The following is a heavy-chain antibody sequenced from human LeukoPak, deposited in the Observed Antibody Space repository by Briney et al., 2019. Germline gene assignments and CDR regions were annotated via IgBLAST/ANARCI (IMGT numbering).Heavy chain of an antibody. J-gene: IGHJ4*02. V-gene: IGHV3-23*01. CDR3: AKVAALYYDFWSGYYASYYFDY. Sequence: GGSLRLSCAASGFTFSSYAMSWVRQALGKGLGWVSAISGSGGSTYYADSVKGRFTISRDNSKNTLYLQMNSLRAEDTAVYYCAKVAALYYDFWSGYYASYYFDYWGQGTLVTVSS. D-gene: IGHD3-3*01. CDR2: ISGSGGST. CDR1: GFTFSSYA.